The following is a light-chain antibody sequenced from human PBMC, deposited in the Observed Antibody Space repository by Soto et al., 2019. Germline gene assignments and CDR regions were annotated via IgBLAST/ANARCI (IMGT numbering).Light chain of an antibody. CDR2: SNN. Sequence: QAVVTQPPSASGTPGQRVTIYCSGSSSNIGSNTVNWYQQLPGTAPKLLIYSNNQRPSGVPYRFSGSKSGTSASLAISGLQSEDEADYYCAAWDDSLNGAVFGGGTQLTVL. J-gene: IGLJ7*01. CDR3: AAWDDSLNGAV. CDR1: SSNIGSNT. V-gene: IGLV1-44*01.